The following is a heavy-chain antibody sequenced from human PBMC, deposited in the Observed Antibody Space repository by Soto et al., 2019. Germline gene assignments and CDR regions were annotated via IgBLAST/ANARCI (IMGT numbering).Heavy chain of an antibody. V-gene: IGHV3-33*01. D-gene: IGHD1-1*01. Sequence: QVQLVESGGGVVQPGRSLRLSCAASGFTFSSYGMHWVRQAPGKGLEWVAVIWYDGSNKYYADSVKGRFTISRDNSKNTLYLQMNILRAEDTAVYYCARTTPDWYFDLWGRGTLVTVSS. CDR3: ARTTPDWYFDL. CDR2: IWYDGSNK. J-gene: IGHJ2*01. CDR1: GFTFSSYG.